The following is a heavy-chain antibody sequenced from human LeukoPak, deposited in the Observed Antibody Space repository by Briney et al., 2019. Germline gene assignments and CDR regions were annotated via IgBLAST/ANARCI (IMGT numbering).Heavy chain of an antibody. CDR2: IYHSGST. J-gene: IGHJ3*02. Sequence: SETLSLTCTVPGYSISSGYYWGWIRQPPGKGLEWIGSIYHSGSTYYNPSLKSRVTISVDTSKNQFSLKLSSVTAADTAVYYCARGPTVTGDAFDIWGQGTMVTVS. D-gene: IGHD4-17*01. CDR1: GYSISSGYY. CDR3: ARGPTVTGDAFDI. V-gene: IGHV4-38-2*02.